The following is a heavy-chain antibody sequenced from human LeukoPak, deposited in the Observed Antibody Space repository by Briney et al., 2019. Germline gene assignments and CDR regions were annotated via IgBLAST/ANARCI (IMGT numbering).Heavy chain of an antibody. CDR2: ISGSGGST. CDR3: AKDPGGYCSSTSCYYDY. V-gene: IGHV3-23*01. CDR1: GFTFGSYA. J-gene: IGHJ4*02. Sequence: GGSLRLSCVASGFTFGSYAMSWVRQAPGKGLEWVSAISGSGGSTYYADSVKGRFTISRDNSKNTLYLQMNSLRAEDTAVYYCAKDPGGYCSSTSCYYDYWGQGTLVTVSS. D-gene: IGHD2-2*01.